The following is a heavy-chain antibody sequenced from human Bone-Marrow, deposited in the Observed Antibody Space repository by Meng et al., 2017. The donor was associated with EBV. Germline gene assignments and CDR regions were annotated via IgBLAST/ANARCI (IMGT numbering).Heavy chain of an antibody. Sequence: QVRLVQSGAEVKNPGASVKVSCKASGYTFTSYDINWVRQATGQGLEWMGWMNPNSGNTGYAQKFQGRVTMTRNTSISTAYMELSSLRSEDTAVYYCVRVLCGSCYSIDYWGQGTLVTVSS. J-gene: IGHJ4*02. CDR1: GYTFTSYD. CDR3: VRVLCGSCYSIDY. V-gene: IGHV1-8*01. D-gene: IGHD2-15*01. CDR2: MNPNSGNT.